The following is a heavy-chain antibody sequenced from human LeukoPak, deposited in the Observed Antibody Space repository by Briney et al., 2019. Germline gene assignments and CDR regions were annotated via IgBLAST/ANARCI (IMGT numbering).Heavy chain of an antibody. Sequence: RASVKVSCKASGYTFTGYYMHWVRQVPGQGLEWMGWINPNSGGTNYAQKFQGRVTMTRDTSISTAYMELSRLRSDDTAVYYCARPYCSSTSCSNWFDPWGQGTLVTVSS. CDR1: GYTFTGYY. CDR2: INPNSGGT. V-gene: IGHV1-2*02. D-gene: IGHD2-2*01. J-gene: IGHJ5*02. CDR3: ARPYCSSTSCSNWFDP.